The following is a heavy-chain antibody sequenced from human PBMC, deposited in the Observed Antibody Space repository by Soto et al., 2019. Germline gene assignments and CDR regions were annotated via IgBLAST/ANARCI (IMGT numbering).Heavy chain of an antibody. CDR1: GFTFGDYA. V-gene: IGHV3-49*03. D-gene: IGHD3-9*01. CDR2: IRSKAYGGTT. CDR3: TREDFDPNYYYGMHV. J-gene: IGHJ6*02. Sequence: GGSLRLSCTASGFTFGDYAMSWFRQAPGKGLEWVGFIRSKAYGGTTEYAASVKGRFTISRDDSKSIAYLQMNSLKTEDTAVYYCTREDFDPNYYYGMHVWGQGTTVTVSS.